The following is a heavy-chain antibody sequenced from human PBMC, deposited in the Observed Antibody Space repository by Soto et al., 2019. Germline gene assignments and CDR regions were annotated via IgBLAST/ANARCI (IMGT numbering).Heavy chain of an antibody. D-gene: IGHD2-2*01. J-gene: IGHJ5*02. CDR2: IWFDGSHD. CDR1: GFTFSNYG. V-gene: IGHV3-33*06. Sequence: GGSLRLSCAASGFTFSNYGMHWVRQAPGKGLEWVAVIWFDGSHDYYADSVKGRFTISRDNSKNTLYLQMNSLRAEDTAVYYCAKDPESSSTSNWFDPWGQGTLVTVSS. CDR3: AKDPESSSTSNWFDP.